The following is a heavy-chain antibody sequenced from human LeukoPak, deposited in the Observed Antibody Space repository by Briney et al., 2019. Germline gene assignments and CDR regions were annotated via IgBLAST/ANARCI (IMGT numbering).Heavy chain of an antibody. CDR3: ARGYCSSTSCYQDY. D-gene: IGHD2-2*01. CDR1: GGSFSGYY. Sequence: SETLSLTCAVYGGSFSGYYWSWIPQPPGKGLEWIGEINHSGGTNYNPSLKSRVTISVDTSKNQFSLKLSSVTAADTAVYYCARGYCSSTSCYQDYWGQGTLVTVSS. J-gene: IGHJ4*02. CDR2: INHSGGT. V-gene: IGHV4-34*01.